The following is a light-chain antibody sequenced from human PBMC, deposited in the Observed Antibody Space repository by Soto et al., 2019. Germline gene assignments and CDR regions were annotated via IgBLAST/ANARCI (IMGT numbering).Light chain of an antibody. CDR3: CAYAGSGTVV. Sequence: QSVLTQPASVSGSPEQSITISCTGTSSDVGSYNLVSRYQQHPGKAPKVMIYEATKRPSGVSNRFSGSKSGNTASLTISGLQAEDEADYYCCAYAGSGTVVFGGGTKVTVL. CDR1: SSDVGSYNL. CDR2: EAT. J-gene: IGLJ3*02. V-gene: IGLV2-23*02.